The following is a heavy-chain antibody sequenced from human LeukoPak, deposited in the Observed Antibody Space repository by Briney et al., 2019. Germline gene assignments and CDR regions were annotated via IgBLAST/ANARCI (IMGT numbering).Heavy chain of an antibody. Sequence: GGCLRLSCAAPGFTFSSSAMSWGRQAPGKGLEWGSAISGCGGSKYYADSVKGRFTISRDNSKNTLYLQMISLRAKDTAVYYCANPLNGGGDSGGQGTLVTVSS. CDR2: ISGCGGSK. V-gene: IGHV3-23*01. CDR1: GFTFSSSA. CDR3: ANPLNGGGDS. J-gene: IGHJ4*02. D-gene: IGHD3-16*01.